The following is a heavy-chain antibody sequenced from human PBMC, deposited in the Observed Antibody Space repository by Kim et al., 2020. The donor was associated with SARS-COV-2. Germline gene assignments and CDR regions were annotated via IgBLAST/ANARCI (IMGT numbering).Heavy chain of an antibody. CDR3: AKDLPVPAASIDY. V-gene: IGHV3-23*01. Sequence: YADSVKGRFTISRDKSKNTLYLQMNSLRAEDTAVYYCAKDLPVPAASIDYWGQGTLVTVSS. D-gene: IGHD2-2*01. J-gene: IGHJ4*02.